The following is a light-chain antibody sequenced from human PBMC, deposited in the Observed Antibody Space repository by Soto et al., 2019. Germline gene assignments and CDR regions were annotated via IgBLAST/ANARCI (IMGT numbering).Light chain of an antibody. CDR2: DAS. J-gene: IGKJ2*01. Sequence: DIPLTQSPSTLSASVGDRVTITCRASQSISNWLAWYQQKPGKAPKLLIYDASSLESGVPSRFSGSGSGTEFTLTISSLQPDDFATYYCQHYNSYLYTFGQGTKLEIK. CDR1: QSISNW. CDR3: QHYNSYLYT. V-gene: IGKV1-5*01.